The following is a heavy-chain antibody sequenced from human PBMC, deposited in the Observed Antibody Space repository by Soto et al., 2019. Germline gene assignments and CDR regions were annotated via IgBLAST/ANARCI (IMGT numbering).Heavy chain of an antibody. Sequence: ASVKVSCKASGGTFSSYTISWVRQAPGQGLEWMGRIIPILGIANYAQKFQGRVTITADKSTSTAYMELSSLRSEDTAVYYCARDPNSGSYNWFDPWGQGTLVTVSS. CDR2: IIPILGIA. J-gene: IGHJ5*02. CDR3: ARDPNSGSYNWFDP. V-gene: IGHV1-69*04. CDR1: GGTFSSYT. D-gene: IGHD1-26*01.